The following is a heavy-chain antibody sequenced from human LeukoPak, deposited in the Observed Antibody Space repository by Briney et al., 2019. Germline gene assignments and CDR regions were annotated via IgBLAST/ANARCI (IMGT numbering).Heavy chain of an antibody. D-gene: IGHD2-2*01. J-gene: IGHJ5*02. CDR2: IYYSGST. V-gene: IGHV4-38-2*01. CDR3: ARHCRRSSTNCYRWFDP. CDR1: GYSISSSYY. Sequence: NPSETLSLTCAVSGYSISSSYYWGWIRQPPGKGLEWIGSIYYSGSTYYNPSLKSRVTISVDTSKNQFSLKLSSVTAADTAVYYCARHCRRSSTNCYRWFDPWGQGTLVTVSS.